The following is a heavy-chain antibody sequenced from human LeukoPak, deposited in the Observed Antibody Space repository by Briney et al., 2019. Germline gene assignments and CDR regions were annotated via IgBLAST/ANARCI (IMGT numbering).Heavy chain of an antibody. V-gene: IGHV3-11*05. CDR3: ARVNGDYAYYFDY. CDR1: GGSISSGGYY. Sequence: LSLTCTVSGGSISSGGYYWSWIRQAPGKGLEWVSYISSSSSYTNYADSVKGRFTISRDNAKNSLYLRMNSLRAEDTAVYYCARVNGDYAYYFDYWGQGTLVTVSS. CDR2: ISSSSSYT. D-gene: IGHD4-17*01. J-gene: IGHJ4*02.